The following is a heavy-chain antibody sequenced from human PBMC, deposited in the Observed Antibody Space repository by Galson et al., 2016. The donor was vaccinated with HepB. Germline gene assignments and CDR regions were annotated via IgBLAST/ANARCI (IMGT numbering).Heavy chain of an antibody. D-gene: IGHD2-21*02. Sequence: LRLSCAASGFTFSTYSMNWVRLAPGKGLGWVSSTDSTSRYIYYADSVRGRFTISRDNAQKSLYLQMNSLRAEDTAVYYCARAEDCFGDCPQKYYLLSWGRGTLVTVAS. V-gene: IGHV3-21*04. CDR1: GFTFSTYS. CDR2: TDSTSRYI. J-gene: IGHJ4*02. CDR3: ARAEDCFGDCPQKYYLLS.